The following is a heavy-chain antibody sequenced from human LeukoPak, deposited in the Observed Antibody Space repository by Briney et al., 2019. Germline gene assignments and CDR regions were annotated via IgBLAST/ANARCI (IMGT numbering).Heavy chain of an antibody. CDR1: GFTFSSYS. CDR2: ISSSSSYI. D-gene: IGHD1-14*01. J-gene: IGHJ4*02. V-gene: IGHV3-21*01. Sequence: PGGSLRLSCAASGFTFSSYSMKWVRQAPGKGLEGVSSISSSSSYIYYADSVKGRFTISRDNAKNSLYLQMNSLRAEDTAVYYCARVPVYGKTAYYFDYWGQGTLVTVSS. CDR3: ARVPVYGKTAYYFDY.